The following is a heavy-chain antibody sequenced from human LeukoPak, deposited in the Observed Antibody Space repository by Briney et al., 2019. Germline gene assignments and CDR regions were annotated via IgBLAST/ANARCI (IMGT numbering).Heavy chain of an antibody. CDR1: GYSFAIYF. CDR2: IYPGDSDT. D-gene: IGHD3-9*01. V-gene: IGHV5-51*01. CDR3: ARRRLANKNYYYYYYGLDV. Sequence: GESLKISCKGSGYSFAIYFIAWVRQMPGKGLEWMGIIYPGDSDTRYSPSFQGQVTISADKSINTAYLQWSSLKASDTAMYYCARRRLANKNYYYYYYGLDVWGQGTTVTVSS. J-gene: IGHJ6*02.